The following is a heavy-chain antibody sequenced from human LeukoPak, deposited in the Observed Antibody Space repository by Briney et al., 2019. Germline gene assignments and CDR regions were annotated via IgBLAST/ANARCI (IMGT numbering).Heavy chain of an antibody. CDR1: GFTFSSYW. V-gene: IGHV3-7*01. CDR2: IKQDGSEK. CDR3: ARSDSSSFWGEARDFDP. D-gene: IGHD6-13*01. J-gene: IGHJ5*02. Sequence: GGSLRLSCAASGFTFSSYWMSWVRQAPGKGLEWVANIKQDGSEKYYVDSVKGRFTISRDNAKNSLYLQMNSLRAEDTAVYYCARSDSSSFWGEARDFDPWGQGTLVTVSS.